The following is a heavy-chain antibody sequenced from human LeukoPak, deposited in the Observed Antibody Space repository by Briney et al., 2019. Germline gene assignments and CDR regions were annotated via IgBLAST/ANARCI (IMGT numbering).Heavy chain of an antibody. CDR1: GGTFSSYA. D-gene: IGHD3-9*01. J-gene: IGHJ4*02. Sequence: ASVKVSCKASGGTFSSYAISWVRQAPGQGLEWMGRIIPILGIANYAQKFQGRVTITADKSTSTAYMELSSLRSEDTAVYYCASLTNGYYDILTGYYFDYWGQGTLVTVSS. V-gene: IGHV1-69*04. CDR2: IIPILGIA. CDR3: ASLTNGYYDILTGYYFDY.